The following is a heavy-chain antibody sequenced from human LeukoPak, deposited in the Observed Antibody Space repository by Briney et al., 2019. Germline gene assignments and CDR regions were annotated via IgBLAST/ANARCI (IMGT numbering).Heavy chain of an antibody. D-gene: IGHD3-10*01. J-gene: IGHJ5*02. CDR1: GGSCSGAY. CDR3: ARGLKVSVRGLILPPHWFDP. Sequence: SQTLSLTCAVYGGSCSGAYWNWIRQSPGKGLDWIGEMNYGGSTNYNPSLKSRVTISVDTSKNQFSLKLSSVTAADTAVYYCARGLKVSVRGLILPPHWFDPWGQGTLVTVSS. CDR2: MNYGGST. V-gene: IGHV4-34*01.